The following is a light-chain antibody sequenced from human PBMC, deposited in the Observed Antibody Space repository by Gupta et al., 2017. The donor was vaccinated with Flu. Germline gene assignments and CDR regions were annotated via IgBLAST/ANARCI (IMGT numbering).Light chain of an antibody. V-gene: IGKV1-39*01. Sequence: DIQMTQSPSSLSASVGDRVTITCRASQSISSYLNWYQQKPGKAPKLLIYAASSLQSGVPSRFSGSGSGTDFTLTISSLQPEDFATYYCRQSYSTRYRFGQGTKLEIK. CDR1: QSISSY. J-gene: IGKJ2*03. CDR2: AAS. CDR3: RQSYSTRYR.